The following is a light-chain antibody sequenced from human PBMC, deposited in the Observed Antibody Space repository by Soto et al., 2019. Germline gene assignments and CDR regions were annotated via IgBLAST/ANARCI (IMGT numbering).Light chain of an antibody. CDR1: SSNIGSNT. CDR3: AAWDDSLSGPV. CDR2: SNN. Sequence: QSVLTQPPSASGTPGQRVTISCSGSSSNIGSNTVNWYQQLPGTAPKLLIYSNNQRPSGVPARFSGSKSGTSASLAISGLQSEDEADYYCAAWDDSLSGPVFGGGTKLTVL. J-gene: IGLJ3*02. V-gene: IGLV1-44*01.